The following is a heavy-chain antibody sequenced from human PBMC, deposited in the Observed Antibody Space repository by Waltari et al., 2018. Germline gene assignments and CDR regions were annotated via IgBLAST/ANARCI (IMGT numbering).Heavy chain of an antibody. V-gene: IGHV3-23*01. Sequence: EFKLLESGGDLVMPGGSLEPPWPAFGTPFTNFAIIWVRLAPGTGLEWVSAITVADDTYYADSVKGRFTISRDTSKDTVYLQMNGLRAADTAVYYCATPFYNWDDPLHSWGPGTLVTVSS. J-gene: IGHJ4*02. CDR1: GTPFTNFA. D-gene: IGHD1-20*01. CDR2: ITVADDT. CDR3: ATPFYNWDDPLHS.